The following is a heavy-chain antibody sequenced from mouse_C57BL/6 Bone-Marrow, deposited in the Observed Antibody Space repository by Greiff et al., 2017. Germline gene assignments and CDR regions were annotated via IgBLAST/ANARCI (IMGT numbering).Heavy chain of an antibody. D-gene: IGHD2-13*01. CDR1: GYSITSGYY. V-gene: IGHV3-6*01. CDR2: ISYDGSN. J-gene: IGHJ3*01. Sequence: ESGPGLVKPSQSLSLTCSVTGYSITSGYYWNWIRQFPGNKLEWMGYISYDGSNNYNPSLKNRISITRDTSKNQFFLKLNSVTTEDTATYYCARDDGDYSPWFAYWGQGTLVTVSA. CDR3: ARDDGDYSPWFAY.